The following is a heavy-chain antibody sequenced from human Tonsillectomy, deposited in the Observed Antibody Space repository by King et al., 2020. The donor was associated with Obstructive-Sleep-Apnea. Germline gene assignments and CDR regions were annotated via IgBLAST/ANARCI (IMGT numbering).Heavy chain of an antibody. Sequence: QLVQSGGGLVQPGGSLRLSSSASGFSFSSCAMHWVRQAPGKGLEYVSGISRNGASTYYADSVKGRFTISRDNSKNTLYLQMSSLRSEDTAIYYCVKGGTYSKENVDYWGQGTLVTVSS. CDR2: ISRNGAST. CDR3: VKGGTYSKENVDY. V-gene: IGHV3-64D*06. J-gene: IGHJ4*02. CDR1: GFSFSSCA. D-gene: IGHD1-26*01.